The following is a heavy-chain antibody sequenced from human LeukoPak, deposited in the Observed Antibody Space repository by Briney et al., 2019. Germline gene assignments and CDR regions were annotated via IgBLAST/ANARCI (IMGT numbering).Heavy chain of an antibody. CDR3: AKDLGLRGNYYYYMDV. D-gene: IGHD3-10*01. V-gene: IGHV3-30*02. Sequence: GGSLRLSCAASGFTFSSYGMHWVRQAPGKGLEWVAFIRYDGSNKYYADSVKGRFTISRDNSKNTLYLQMNSLRAEDTAVYYCAKDLGLRGNYYYYMDVWGKGTTVTVSS. CDR1: GFTFSSYG. CDR2: IRYDGSNK. J-gene: IGHJ6*03.